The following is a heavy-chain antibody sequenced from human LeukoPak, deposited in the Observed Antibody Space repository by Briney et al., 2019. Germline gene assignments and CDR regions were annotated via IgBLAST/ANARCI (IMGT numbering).Heavy chain of an antibody. Sequence: GGSLRLSCAASGFTFSSYGMHWVRQAPGKGLEWVAVIWYDGSNKYYADSVKGRFTISRDNSKNTLYLQMNSLRAEDTAVYYCAKSSGTDNSGYLGYWGQGTLVTVSS. CDR2: IWYDGSNK. V-gene: IGHV3-33*06. J-gene: IGHJ4*02. CDR1: GFTFSSYG. D-gene: IGHD3-22*01. CDR3: AKSSGTDNSGYLGY.